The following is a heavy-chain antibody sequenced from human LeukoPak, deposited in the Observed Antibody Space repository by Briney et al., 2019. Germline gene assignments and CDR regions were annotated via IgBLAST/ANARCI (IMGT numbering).Heavy chain of an antibody. CDR1: GYTFTDYY. CDR3: ARGDYYGSPKVVAA. V-gene: IGHV1-2*02. Sequence: ASVKVSCKASGYTFTDYYINWVRQAPGQGLEWMGWINPNSGDTNYAQKFQDRVTMTRDTSISTAYIELNLLRSNDTAVYYCARGDYYGSPKVVAAWGQGTLVTVSS. J-gene: IGHJ5*02. CDR2: INPNSGDT. D-gene: IGHD3-10*01.